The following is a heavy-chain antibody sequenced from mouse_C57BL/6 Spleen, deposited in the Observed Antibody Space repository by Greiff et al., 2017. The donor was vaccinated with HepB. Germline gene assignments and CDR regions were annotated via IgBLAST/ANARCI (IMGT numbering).Heavy chain of an antibody. D-gene: IGHD1-1*01. V-gene: IGHV1-5*01. J-gene: IGHJ2*01. CDR1: GYTFTSYW. CDR3: TRYYYGSSYGDYFDY. CDR2: IYPGNSDT. Sequence: VQLQQSGTVLARPGASVKMSCKTSGYTFTSYWMHWVKQRPGQGLEWIGAIYPGNSDTSYNQKFKGKAKLTAVTSASTAYMELSSLTNEDSAVYYCTRYYYGSSYGDYFDYWGQGTTLTVSS.